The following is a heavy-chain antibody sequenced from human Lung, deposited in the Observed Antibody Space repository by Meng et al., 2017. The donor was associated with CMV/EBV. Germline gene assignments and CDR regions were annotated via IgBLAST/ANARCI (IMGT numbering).Heavy chain of an antibody. Sequence: KVSCKGSGYSFTTFWINWVRQMPGKGLEWMGAIHPSDSETDYSPSFEGQVTISADKSTSTAHLEWNSLKPSDTAMYYCASGAGALWGQGTLVTVSS. CDR1: GYSFTTFW. J-gene: IGHJ4*02. V-gene: IGHV5-51*01. CDR2: IHPSDSET. CDR3: ASGAGAL. D-gene: IGHD1-26*01.